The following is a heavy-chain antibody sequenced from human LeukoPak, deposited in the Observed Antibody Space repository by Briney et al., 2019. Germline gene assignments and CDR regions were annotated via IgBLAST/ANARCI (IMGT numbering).Heavy chain of an antibody. D-gene: IGHD2-2*01. CDR2: ISGGGDIT. J-gene: IGHJ5*02. CDR1: GFNFANHA. CDR3: ARDGYCSSTSCLGWFDP. V-gene: IGHV3-23*01. Sequence: PGGSLRLSCAASGFNFANHAMSWVRQTPGKGLEWVSAISGGGDITYYADSVTGRFTISRDNSKNTLYLQMNSLRAEDTAVYYCARDGYCSSTSCLGWFDPWGQGTLVTVSS.